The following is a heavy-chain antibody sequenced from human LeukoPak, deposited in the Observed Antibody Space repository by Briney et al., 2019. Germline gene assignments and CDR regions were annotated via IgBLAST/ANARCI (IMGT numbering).Heavy chain of an antibody. V-gene: IGHV4-4*02. CDR3: AGKETGNYRVFDY. D-gene: IGHD7-27*01. J-gene: IGHJ4*02. CDR1: GGSISTSNW. Sequence: PSETLSLTCAVSGGSISTSNWWNWVRQPPGKGLEWIGEIYHGGSTNYNPSLKSRVTISVDKSKNQFSLNLSSVTAADTAVYYCAGKETGNYRVFDYWGQGTLVTVSS. CDR2: IYHGGST.